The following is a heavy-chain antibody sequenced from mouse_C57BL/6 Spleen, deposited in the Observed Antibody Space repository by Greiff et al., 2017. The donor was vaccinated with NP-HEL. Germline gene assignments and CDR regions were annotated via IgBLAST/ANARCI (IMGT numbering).Heavy chain of an antibody. CDR1: GYTFTSYG. V-gene: IGHV1-81*01. CDR3: ARWEITTVVAPIDY. Sequence: VQLQQSGAELARPGASVKLSCKASGYTFTSYGISWVKQRTGQGLEWIGEIYPRSGNTYYNEKFKGKATLTADKSSSTAYMELRSLTSEDSAVYFCARWEITTVVAPIDYWGQGTTLTVSS. J-gene: IGHJ2*01. D-gene: IGHD1-1*01. CDR2: IYPRSGNT.